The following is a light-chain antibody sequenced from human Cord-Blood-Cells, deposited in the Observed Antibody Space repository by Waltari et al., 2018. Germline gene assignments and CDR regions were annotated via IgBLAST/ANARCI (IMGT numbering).Light chain of an antibody. Sequence: DIQLTQSPSFLSASVGDRVTITCRASQGISSYLAWYQQKPGKAPKLLIYAASTLQSGVPTRFSGSGSGTEFTLTISSRQPEDFATYYCQQPLTFGGGTKVEIK. CDR2: AAS. V-gene: IGKV1-9*01. CDR3: QQPLT. J-gene: IGKJ4*01. CDR1: QGISSY.